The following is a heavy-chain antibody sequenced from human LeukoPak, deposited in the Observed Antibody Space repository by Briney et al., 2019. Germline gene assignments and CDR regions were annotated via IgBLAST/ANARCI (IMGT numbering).Heavy chain of an antibody. Sequence: SETLSLTCTVSGGSISSSSYYWGWIRQPPGTGLEWIGSIYYSGSTYYNPSLKSRVTISVDTSKNQFSLKLSSVTAADTAVYYCARDGYNQADYFDYWGQGTLVTVSS. CDR2: IYYSGST. CDR1: GGSISSSSYY. J-gene: IGHJ4*02. D-gene: IGHD5-24*01. V-gene: IGHV4-39*07. CDR3: ARDGYNQADYFDY.